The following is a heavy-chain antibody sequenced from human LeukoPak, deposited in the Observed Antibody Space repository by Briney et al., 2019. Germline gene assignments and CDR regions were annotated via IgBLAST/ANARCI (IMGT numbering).Heavy chain of an antibody. CDR1: GFTFSDYY. V-gene: IGHV3-11*04. D-gene: IGHD2-2*02. CDR2: VSSSGTTI. CDR3: ARDYCSSTSCYTRYYYYYMDV. J-gene: IGHJ6*03. Sequence: PGGSLRLSCAASGFTFSDYYMSWVRQAPGKGLEWVSFVSSSGTTIYYADSVKGRFTISRDNAKNSLYLQMNSLRAEDTAVYYCARDYCSSTSCYTRYYYYYMDVWGKGTTVTVSS.